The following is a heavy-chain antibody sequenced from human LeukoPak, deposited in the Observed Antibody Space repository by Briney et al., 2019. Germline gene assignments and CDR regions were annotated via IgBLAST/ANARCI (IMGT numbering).Heavy chain of an antibody. CDR3: ARDGYSSGWMGAGAFDI. CDR2: IIPILGIA. D-gene: IGHD6-19*01. J-gene: IGHJ3*02. CDR1: GGTFSSYA. Sequence: ASVKVSCKASGGTFSSYAISWVRQAPGQGLEWMGRIIPILGIANYAQKFQGRVTITADKSTSTAYMELSSLRSEDTAVYYCARDGYSSGWMGAGAFDIWGQGTMVTVSS. V-gene: IGHV1-69*04.